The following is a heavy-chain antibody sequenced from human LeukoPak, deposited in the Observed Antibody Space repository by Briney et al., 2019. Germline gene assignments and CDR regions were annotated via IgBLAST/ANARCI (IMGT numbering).Heavy chain of an antibody. J-gene: IGHJ3*02. V-gene: IGHV5-51*01. CDR1: GYSFTSYW. Sequence: GESLKISCKGSGYSFTSYWIGWVRQMPGKGLEWMGIIYPGDSDTRYSPSFQGQVTISADKSISTAYLQWSSLKASDTAMYYCAGGYRSGGSCYSDAFDIWGQGTMVTVSS. CDR3: AGGYRSGGSCYSDAFDI. D-gene: IGHD2-15*01. CDR2: IYPGDSDT.